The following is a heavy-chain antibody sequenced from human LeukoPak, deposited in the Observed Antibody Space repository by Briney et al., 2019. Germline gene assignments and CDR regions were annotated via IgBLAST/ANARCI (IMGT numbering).Heavy chain of an antibody. CDR2: INHSGST. CDR3: AREVVRGNSY. D-gene: IGHD3-10*01. V-gene: IGHV4-34*01. J-gene: IGHJ4*02. CDR1: GGSFSGYY. Sequence: KPSETLSLTCAVYGGSFSGYYWSWIRQPPGKGLEWIGEINHSGSTNYNPSLNSRVTISIDTSKNQFSLKLTSVTAADTAVYYCAREVVRGNSYWGQGTLVTVSS.